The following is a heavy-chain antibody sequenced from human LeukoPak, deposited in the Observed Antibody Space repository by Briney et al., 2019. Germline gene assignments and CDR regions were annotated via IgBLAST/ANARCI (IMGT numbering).Heavy chain of an antibody. V-gene: IGHV4-34*01. CDR2: INHSGST. D-gene: IGHD3-3*01. CDR1: GGSFSGYY. CDR3: ARGLRFLEWLFVKSVLDY. Sequence: KPSETLSLTCAVYGGSFSGYYWSWIRQPPGKGLEWIGEINHSGSTNYNPSLKSRVAISVDTSKNQFSLKLSSVTAADTAVYYCARGLRFLEWLFVKSVLDYWGQGTLVTVSS. J-gene: IGHJ4*02.